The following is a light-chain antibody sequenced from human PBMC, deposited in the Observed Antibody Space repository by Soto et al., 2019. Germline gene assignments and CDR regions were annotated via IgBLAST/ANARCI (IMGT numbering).Light chain of an antibody. CDR1: QSFRGL. V-gene: IGKV3-11*01. Sequence: EVVLTQSPVTLSLSPVERATLSCRASQSFRGLLAWYQQKPGQAPRLLIYDAYNRATGIPPRFSGSGSGTDFTLTISSLEPEDSAVYYCQQRHMWPIKFGQGTRLDIK. CDR2: DAY. CDR3: QQRHMWPIK. J-gene: IGKJ5*01.